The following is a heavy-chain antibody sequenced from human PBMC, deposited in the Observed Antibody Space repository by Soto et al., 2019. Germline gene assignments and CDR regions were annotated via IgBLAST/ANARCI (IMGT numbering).Heavy chain of an antibody. Sequence: LGQALKISCKGSGYSFTRYWIGWVRQMPGKGLEWMGIIYPGDSDTRYSPSFQGQVTISADKSVSTAYLQWSSLKASDTAMYYCAIHMPARAGVYYYFSGMDVLGQGTTVTVSS. J-gene: IGHJ6*02. CDR1: GYSFTRYW. V-gene: IGHV5-51*01. CDR3: AIHMPARAGVYYYFSGMDV. D-gene: IGHD2-2*01. CDR2: IYPGDSDT.